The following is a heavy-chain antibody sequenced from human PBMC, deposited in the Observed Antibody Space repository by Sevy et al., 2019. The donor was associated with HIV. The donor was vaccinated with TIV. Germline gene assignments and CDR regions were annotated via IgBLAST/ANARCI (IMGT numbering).Heavy chain of an antibody. CDR1: GFTFSSYS. J-gene: IGHJ4*02. CDR3: ARGEPPRGMVQVDHNDY. V-gene: IGHV3-21*01. Sequence: GGSLRLSCAASGFTFSSYSMNWVRQAPGKGLEWVSSISSSSSYIYYADSVKGRFTISRDNAKNSLYLQMNSLRAEDTAVYYCARGEPPRGMVQVDHNDYWGQGTLVTVSS. D-gene: IGHD3-10*01. CDR2: ISSSSSYI.